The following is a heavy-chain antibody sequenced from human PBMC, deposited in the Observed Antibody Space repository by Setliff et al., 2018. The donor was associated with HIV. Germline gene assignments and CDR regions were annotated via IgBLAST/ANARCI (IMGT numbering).Heavy chain of an antibody. J-gene: IGHJ3*02. CDR3: ARDPGAFDI. Sequence: GGSLRLSCAASGFTFRNYNFNWVRQAPGRGLEWVSSISIGSGAAIYYAESVQGRFTVSRDNSKNSLYLQMNSLRVEDTAVYYCARDPGAFDIWGQGTMVTVSS. CDR2: ISIGSGAAI. CDR1: GFTFRNYN. V-gene: IGHV3-21*01.